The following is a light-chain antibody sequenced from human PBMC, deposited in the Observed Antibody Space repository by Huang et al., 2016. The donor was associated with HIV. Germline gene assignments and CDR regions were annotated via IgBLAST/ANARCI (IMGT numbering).Light chain of an antibody. CDR3: QQYDNWPPFT. V-gene: IGKV3-15*01. CDR2: DAS. CDR1: QSVRSN. Sequence: EIVMTQSPGTLSVSPGGRATLSCRASQSVRSNLAWYQQKPGQAPRLLIYDASTRATGVPARFSGSGSGTQFTLSISSLQSEDFAVYYCQQYDNWPPFTCGPGTKVDI. J-gene: IGKJ3*01.